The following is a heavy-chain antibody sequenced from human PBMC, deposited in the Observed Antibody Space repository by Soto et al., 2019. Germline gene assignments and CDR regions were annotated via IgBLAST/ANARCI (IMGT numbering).Heavy chain of an antibody. CDR3: AALHFWSGPWTHTRLDY. Sequence: SETLSRTCPVSGGSISSYYWSGMRQPPGKGLEWIGYIYYSGSTNYNPSLTSRVTISVDKSKNHFSLKLTSVTAADTAVYYCAALHFWSGPWTHTRLDYWGQGTLVTVSS. D-gene: IGHD3-3*02. CDR1: GGSISSYY. V-gene: IGHV4-59*12. J-gene: IGHJ4*02. CDR2: IYYSGST.